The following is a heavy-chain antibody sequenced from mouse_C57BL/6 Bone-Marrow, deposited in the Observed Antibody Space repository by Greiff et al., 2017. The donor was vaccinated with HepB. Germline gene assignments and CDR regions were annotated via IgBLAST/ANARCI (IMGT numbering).Heavy chain of an antibody. J-gene: IGHJ4*01. CDR1: GYTFTSYW. D-gene: IGHD2-10*02. CDR2: IDPNSGGT. Sequence: QVQLQQPGAELVKPGASVKLSCKASGYTFTSYWMHWVKQRPGRGLEWIGRIDPNSGGTKYNEKFKSKATLTVDKPSSTAYMQLSSLTSEDSAVYYCARERMKYGNYVRYYAMDDWGQGTSVTVSS. CDR3: ARERMKYGNYVRYYAMDD. V-gene: IGHV1-72*01.